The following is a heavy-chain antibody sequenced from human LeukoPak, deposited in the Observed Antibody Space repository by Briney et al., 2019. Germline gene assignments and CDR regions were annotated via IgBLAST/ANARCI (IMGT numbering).Heavy chain of an antibody. V-gene: IGHV4-61*09. Sequence: PSETLSLTCTVSGGSINSGTFYWSWIRQPAGKGLEWIGHIYTRGSTNYNPSLKSRVTISMDTSKNQLSLKLNSVTAADTAVYYCTSSGWYRGWFDPWGQGTLVSVSS. CDR1: GGSINSGTFY. J-gene: IGHJ5*02. D-gene: IGHD6-19*01. CDR3: TSSGWYRGWFDP. CDR2: IYTRGST.